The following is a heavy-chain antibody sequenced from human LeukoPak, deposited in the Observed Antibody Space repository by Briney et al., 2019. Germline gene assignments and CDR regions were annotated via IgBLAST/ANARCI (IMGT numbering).Heavy chain of an antibody. J-gene: IGHJ6*03. CDR1: GASISSSSYY. D-gene: IGHD7-27*01. Sequence: SETLSLTCTVSGASISSSSYYWGWIRQPPGKVLEWIGSTYYSGNTFYNPSLESRVTISLDTSKNQFSLNLSSETAADTAVYFCARVGTRNYYMDVWGKGTTVTVSS. V-gene: IGHV4-39*07. CDR2: TYYSGNT. CDR3: ARVGTRNYYMDV.